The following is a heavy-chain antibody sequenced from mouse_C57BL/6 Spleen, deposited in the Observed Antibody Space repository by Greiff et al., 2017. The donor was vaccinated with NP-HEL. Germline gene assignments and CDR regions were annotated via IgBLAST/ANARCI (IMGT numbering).Heavy chain of an antibody. V-gene: IGHV1-55*01. Sequence: QVQLQQPGAELVKPGASVKMSCKASGYTFTSYWITWVKQRPGQGLEWIGDIYPGSGSTNYNEKFKSKATLTVDTSSSTAYMQLSSLTSEDSAVYYCARRKGGLPGAMDYWGQGTSVTVSS. CDR2: IYPGSGST. J-gene: IGHJ4*01. CDR1: GYTFTSYW. D-gene: IGHD2-2*01. CDR3: ARRKGGLPGAMDY.